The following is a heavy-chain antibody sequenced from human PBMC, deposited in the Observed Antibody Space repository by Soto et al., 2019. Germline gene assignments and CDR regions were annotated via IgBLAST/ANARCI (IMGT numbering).Heavy chain of an antibody. CDR1: GYTFTSYA. V-gene: IGHV1-3*01. CDR2: INAGNGNT. CDR3: ASGSDILTGPTLDPTDPRYYYYGMDV. D-gene: IGHD3-9*01. Sequence: GASVKVSCKASGYTFTSYAMHWVRQAPGQRLERMGWINAGNGNTKYSQKFQGRVTITRDTSASTAYMELSSLRSEDTAVYYCASGSDILTGPTLDPTDPRYYYYGMDVWGQGTTVTVSS. J-gene: IGHJ6*02.